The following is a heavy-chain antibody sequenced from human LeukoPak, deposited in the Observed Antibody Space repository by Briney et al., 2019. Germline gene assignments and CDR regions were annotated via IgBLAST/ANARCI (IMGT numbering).Heavy chain of an antibody. CDR1: GGSISSYY. CDR2: IYYSGST. D-gene: IGHD6-6*01. Sequence: SETLSLTCTVSGGSISSYYSSWIWQPPGKGLEWIGYIYYSGSTNYNPSLKSRVTISVDTSKNQFSLKLSSVTAADTAVYYCARGVKIEYSSSSRNWFFDHWGRGTLVTVSS. V-gene: IGHV4-59*08. J-gene: IGHJ2*01. CDR3: ARGVKIEYSSSSRNWFFDH.